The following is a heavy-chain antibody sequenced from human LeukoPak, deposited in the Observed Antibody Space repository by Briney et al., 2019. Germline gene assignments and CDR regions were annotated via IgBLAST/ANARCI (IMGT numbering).Heavy chain of an antibody. V-gene: IGHV4-61*01. D-gene: IGHD3-22*01. CDR2: IYYSGST. CDR3: ARTLYYYDSSGYYPLYYFDY. Sequence: SETLSLTCTVSGGSVSSGSYYWSWIRQPPGKGLEWIGYIYYSGSTNYNPSLKSRVTISVDTSKNQFSLKLSSVTAADTAVYYCARTLYYYDSSGYYPLYYFDYWGQGTLVTVSS. J-gene: IGHJ4*02. CDR1: GGSVSSGSYY.